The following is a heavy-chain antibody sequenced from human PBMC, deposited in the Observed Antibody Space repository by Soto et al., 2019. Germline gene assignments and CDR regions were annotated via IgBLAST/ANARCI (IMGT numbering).Heavy chain of an antibody. CDR2: IHYSGNT. Sequence: PSETLSLTCTVSGGSINSFDYYWGWIRQSPGKGLEWIGSIHYSGNTYYNPSLKRRVSISVDTSKNQFSLKLSSVTAADTAVFYCAREGGGTGPRYAGHNYFYGMDVWGQGTTVTVSS. J-gene: IGHJ6*02. V-gene: IGHV4-39*02. CDR3: AREGGGTGPRYAGHNYFYGMDV. CDR1: GGSINSFDYY. D-gene: IGHD3-9*01.